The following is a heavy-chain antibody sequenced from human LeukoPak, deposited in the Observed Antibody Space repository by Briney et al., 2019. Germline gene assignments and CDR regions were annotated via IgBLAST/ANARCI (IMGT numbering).Heavy chain of an antibody. Sequence: ASVEVSCKASGYTFTGYYMHWVRQAPGQGLEWMGWINPNSGGTNYAQKFQGRVTMTRDTSISTAYMELSRLRSDDTAVYYCAREGREYYDILTGYPPNFDYWGQGTLVTVSS. J-gene: IGHJ4*02. CDR2: INPNSGGT. CDR1: GYTFTGYY. CDR3: AREGREYYDILTGYPPNFDY. V-gene: IGHV1-2*02. D-gene: IGHD3-9*01.